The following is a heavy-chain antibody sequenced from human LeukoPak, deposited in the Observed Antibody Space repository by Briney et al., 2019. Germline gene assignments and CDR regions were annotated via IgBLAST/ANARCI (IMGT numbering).Heavy chain of an antibody. CDR3: ARVGGDYDILTGYFY. Sequence: GGSLRLSCAASGFTFSAYSMNWDRQAPGKGLEWVSSISSSSYIYYADSLKGRFTISRDNAKNSLYLQMNSLRAEDTAVYYCARVGGDYDILTGYFYWGQGALVTVSS. J-gene: IGHJ4*02. CDR1: GFTFSAYS. V-gene: IGHV3-21*01. CDR2: ISSSSYI. D-gene: IGHD3-9*01.